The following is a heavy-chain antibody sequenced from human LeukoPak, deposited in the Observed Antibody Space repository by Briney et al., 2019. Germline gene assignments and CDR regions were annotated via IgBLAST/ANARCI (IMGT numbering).Heavy chain of an antibody. CDR3: ARSRYYVSTCYLA. J-gene: IGHJ1*01. D-gene: IGHD3-22*01. Sequence: SETLFLSCSVSGDSFSSSSYYWGWIRQPPGKELEWIGDIYYSGSSYYHTSLKSRVTITVNTSKTQFSLRLSPVTAANAANNYCARSRYYVSTCYLAWGQGTLVTVSS. CDR2: IYYSGSS. CDR1: GDSFSSSSYY. V-gene: IGHV4-39*01.